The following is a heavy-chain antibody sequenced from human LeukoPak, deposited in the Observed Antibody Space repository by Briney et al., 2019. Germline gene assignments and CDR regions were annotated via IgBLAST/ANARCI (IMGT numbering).Heavy chain of an antibody. CDR3: ARPYYDSSGYYYWGNAFDI. CDR1: GFTFSSYA. D-gene: IGHD3-22*01. V-gene: IGHV3-64*04. J-gene: IGHJ3*02. Sequence: GGSLRLSCSASGFTFSSYAIYWVRQTPGKGLEYVSAINSNGGSTFYADSVKGRFTISRDNSKNTLYLQMNSLRAEDTAVYYCARPYYDSSGYYYWGNAFDIWGQGTMVTVSS. CDR2: INSNGGST.